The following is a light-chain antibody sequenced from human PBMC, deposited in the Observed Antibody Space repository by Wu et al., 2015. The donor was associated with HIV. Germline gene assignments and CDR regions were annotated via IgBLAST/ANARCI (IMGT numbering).Light chain of an antibody. CDR2: GAS. CDR3: HQSGSSPLT. J-gene: IGKJ1*01. CDR1: QNVGTY. V-gene: IGKV3-20*01. Sequence: EIVVTQSPDTLSLSPGERATFSCRTSQNVGTYLAWYQHKPGQSPRLLIYGASNRATGVPDRFSGRGFGTDFSLIISSLEPEDFAVYFCHQSGSSPLTFGQGTRVEIK.